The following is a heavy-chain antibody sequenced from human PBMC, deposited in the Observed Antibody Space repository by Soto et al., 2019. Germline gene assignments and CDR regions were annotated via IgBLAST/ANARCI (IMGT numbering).Heavy chain of an antibody. CDR1: GFTFSDYW. J-gene: IGHJ6*03. V-gene: IGHV3-74*01. CDR2: IKGYLITT. Sequence: EVQVVESGGGLVQPGGSLRLSCAASGFTFSDYWMHWVRQAPGKGLVWVSRIKGYLITTNYADSVKGRFTISRDNARNPVSLQIDSLRAEHTVVYYCARGARGLYFMDVWGKWTTVTVSS. CDR3: ARGARGLYFMDV. D-gene: IGHD5-12*01.